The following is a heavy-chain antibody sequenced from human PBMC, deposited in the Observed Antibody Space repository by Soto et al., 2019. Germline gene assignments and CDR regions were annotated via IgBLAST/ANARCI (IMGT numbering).Heavy chain of an antibody. D-gene: IGHD2-21*02. J-gene: IGHJ4*02. V-gene: IGHV4-4*07. CDR1: GGSINTFY. CDR3: ATFVVPASRHTDFDF. CDR2: IFSSGST. Sequence: SETLSLTCTVSGGSINTFYWSWVRQPAGKGLEWIGRIFSSGSTSFNPSLESRVAMSVDTSKNHFSLNLSSVTAADTAVYFCATFVVPASRHTDFDFWCPGILVTVSS.